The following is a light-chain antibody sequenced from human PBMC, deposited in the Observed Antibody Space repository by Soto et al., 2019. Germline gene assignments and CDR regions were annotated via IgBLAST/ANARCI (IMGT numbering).Light chain of an antibody. CDR1: QRVSSSY. CDR2: GAS. Sequence: EIVLTQSPGTLSLSPGERATLSCRASQRVSSSYLAWYQQKPGQAPRLLIYGASSRATGIPDRFSGSGSGTDFTLTISRLEPEDFAVYYCRQYGSSRLTFGGGTKVDIK. J-gene: IGKJ4*01. CDR3: RQYGSSRLT. V-gene: IGKV3-20*01.